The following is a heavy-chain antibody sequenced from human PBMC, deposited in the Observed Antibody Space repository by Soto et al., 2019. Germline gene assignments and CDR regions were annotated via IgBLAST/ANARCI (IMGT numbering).Heavy chain of an antibody. J-gene: IGHJ4*02. Sequence: SETLSLTCNVSGGSISGYYWAWIRQPPGKGLEWIGYIYFTGNANYSPSLKSRVTMSVDMSTNQFSLNLRSVTAADTAVYYCARDSPLGNGGNPGLDYRGQGTPVTVSS. D-gene: IGHD2-15*01. CDR1: GGSISGYY. V-gene: IGHV4-59*01. CDR2: IYFTGNA. CDR3: ARDSPLGNGGNPGLDY.